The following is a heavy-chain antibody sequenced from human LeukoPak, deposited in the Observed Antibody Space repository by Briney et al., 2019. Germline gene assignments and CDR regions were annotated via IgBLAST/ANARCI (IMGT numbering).Heavy chain of an antibody. CDR3: ARDLYYYDSSGYQFDY. V-gene: IGHV3-11*01. Sequence: NPGGSLRLSCAASGFTFVDYGMSWVRHAPGKGLEWVSYISSSGSTIYYADSVKGRFTISRDNAKNSLYLQMNSLRAEDTAVYYCARDLYYYDSSGYQFDYWGQGTLVTVSS. J-gene: IGHJ4*02. D-gene: IGHD3-22*01. CDR2: ISSSGSTI. CDR1: GFTFVDYG.